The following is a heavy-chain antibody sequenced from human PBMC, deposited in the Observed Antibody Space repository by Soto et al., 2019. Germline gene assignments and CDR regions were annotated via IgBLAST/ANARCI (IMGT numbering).Heavy chain of an antibody. V-gene: IGHV3-74*01. CDR2: INSGGSTT. J-gene: IGHJ4*02. D-gene: IGHD3-3*01. CDR3: AIATNLEWLPYPFFY. Sequence: GGSLRLSCAASGFTVSSYWMHWVRQAPGKGLVWVSRINSGGSTTNYADSVKGRFTISRDNANNTLYLQMNSLRAEDTAVYYCAIATNLEWLPYPFFYWGQGTLVTVSS. CDR1: GFTVSSYW.